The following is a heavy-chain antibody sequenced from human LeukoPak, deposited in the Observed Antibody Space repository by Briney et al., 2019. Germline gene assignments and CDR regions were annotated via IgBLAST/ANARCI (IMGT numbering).Heavy chain of an antibody. CDR1: GFTFSSSG. CDR3: AKDFWSGYYRMYYFDY. CDR2: ISYDGSNK. J-gene: IGHJ4*02. D-gene: IGHD3-3*01. Sequence: GGSLRLSCAASGFTFSSSGMHWVRQAPGKGLEWVAVISYDGSNKYYADSVKGRFTISRDNSKNTLYLQMNSLRAEDTAVYYCAKDFWSGYYRMYYFDYWGQGTLVTVSS. V-gene: IGHV3-30*18.